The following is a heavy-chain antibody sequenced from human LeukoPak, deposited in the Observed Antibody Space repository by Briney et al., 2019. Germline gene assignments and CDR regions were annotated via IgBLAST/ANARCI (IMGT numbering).Heavy chain of an antibody. D-gene: IGHD4-17*01. V-gene: IGHV3-23*01. CDR1: GFTFSSYA. CDR3: ARDNGSVTSD. Sequence: QPGGSLLLSCAASGFTFSSYAMSWVRQAPGKGLEWVSAISGSGGSTYYADSVKGRFTISRDNAKNSLYLQMNSLRAEDTAVYYCARDNGSVTSDWGQGTLVTVSS. CDR2: ISGSGGST. J-gene: IGHJ4*02.